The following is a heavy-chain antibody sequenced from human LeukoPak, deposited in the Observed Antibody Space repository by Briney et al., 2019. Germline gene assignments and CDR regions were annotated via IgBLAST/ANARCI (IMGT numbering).Heavy chain of an antibody. CDR1: GYSFTSYW. V-gene: IGHV5-51*01. CDR2: IDTGVSDT. CDR3: ARSTSSSWYFPFDY. D-gene: IGHD6-13*01. Sequence: GESLKISCKGSGYSFTSYWIGWARPMPGKGLVWMGIIDTGVSDTRYSPSFQGQVTISADKSISTAYLQWSSLKASDTAMYYCARSTSSSWYFPFDYWGQGTLVTVSS. J-gene: IGHJ4*02.